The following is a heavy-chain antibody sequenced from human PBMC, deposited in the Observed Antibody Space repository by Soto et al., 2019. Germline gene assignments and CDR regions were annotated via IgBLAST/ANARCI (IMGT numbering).Heavy chain of an antibody. Sequence: QVQLVQSGAEVKKPGSSVKVSCTASGGTFNSYTINWVRQAPGRGLEWVGRVNPIVGMSNSALKFQGRVTXTXDXXTSTAFMYLTSLKSGDTAVYYCATSYGSGSTHFDSWGQGTLVTVSS. CDR3: ATSYGSGSTHFDS. CDR1: GGTFNSYT. V-gene: IGHV1-69*02. D-gene: IGHD3-10*01. CDR2: VNPIVGMS. J-gene: IGHJ5*01.